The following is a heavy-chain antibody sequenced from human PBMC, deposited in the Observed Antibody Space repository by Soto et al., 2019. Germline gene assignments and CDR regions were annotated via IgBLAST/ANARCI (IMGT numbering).Heavy chain of an antibody. CDR3: ARALTTVTDPFDY. Sequence: AASVKVSCKASGGTFSSYAISWVRQAPGQGLEWMGGIIPIFGTANYAQKFQGRVTITADKSTSTAYMELSSLRSEDTAVYYCARALTTVTDPFDYWGQGTLVTVSS. CDR1: GGTFSSYA. CDR2: IIPIFGTA. V-gene: IGHV1-69*06. J-gene: IGHJ4*02. D-gene: IGHD4-4*01.